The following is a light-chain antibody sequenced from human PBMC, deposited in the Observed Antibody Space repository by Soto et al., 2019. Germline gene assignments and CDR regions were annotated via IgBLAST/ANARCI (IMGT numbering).Light chain of an antibody. V-gene: IGLV2-23*02. Sequence: QSALTQPASVSGSPGQSITISCTATSSDVGSYNYVSWYQQYPGRAPKLMIYEVNQRPSGVSDRFSGSKSGNTASLTISGLQAGDEADYYCCSFAGSSTFWVFGGGTKLTVL. J-gene: IGLJ3*02. CDR2: EVN. CDR3: CSFAGSSTFWV. CDR1: SSDVGSYNY.